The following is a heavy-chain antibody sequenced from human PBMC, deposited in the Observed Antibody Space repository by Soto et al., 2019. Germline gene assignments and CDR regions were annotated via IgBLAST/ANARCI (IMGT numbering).Heavy chain of an antibody. CDR2: MNPNSGNT. V-gene: IGHV1-8*01. CDR1: GYTFTSYD. J-gene: IGHJ6*03. D-gene: IGHD2-15*01. CDR3: ARVGCSGGSCYSLVVRKYYYYMDV. Sequence: GASVKVSCKASGYTFTSYDINWVRQATGQGLEWMGWMNPNSGNTGYAQKFQGRVTMTRNTSISTAYMELSSLRSEDTAVYYCARVGCSGGSCYSLVVRKYYYYMDVWGKGTTVTVSS.